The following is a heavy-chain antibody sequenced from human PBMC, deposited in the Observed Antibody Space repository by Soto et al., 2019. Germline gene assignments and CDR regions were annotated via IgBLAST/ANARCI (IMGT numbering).Heavy chain of an antibody. J-gene: IGHJ5*02. CDR2: IYPGDSDT. Sequence: GESLKISCKGSGYSFTSYWIGWVRQMPGKGLEWMGIIYPGDSDTRYSPSFQGQVTISADKSISTAYLQWSSLKASDTAMYYCASHREPGLAVGGIWFDPWGQGTLVAVSS. D-gene: IGHD6-19*01. V-gene: IGHV5-51*01. CDR1: GYSFTSYW. CDR3: ASHREPGLAVGGIWFDP.